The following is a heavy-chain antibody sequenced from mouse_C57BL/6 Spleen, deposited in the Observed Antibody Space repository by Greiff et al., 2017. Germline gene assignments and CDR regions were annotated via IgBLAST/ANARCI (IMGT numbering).Heavy chain of an antibody. Sequence: QVQLQQSWAALARPGSSVKLSCKASGYTFTSYTMHWVKHRPGQGLEWIGYIHPSSGYTKYNQKFKDKPTLTADKSSSTAYMQLSSLTSEDSAVYYCAREEDGYYDYWGQGTTLTVSS. CDR1: GYTFTSYT. CDR3: AREEDGYYDY. CDR2: IHPSSGYT. D-gene: IGHD2-3*01. J-gene: IGHJ2*01. V-gene: IGHV1-4*01.